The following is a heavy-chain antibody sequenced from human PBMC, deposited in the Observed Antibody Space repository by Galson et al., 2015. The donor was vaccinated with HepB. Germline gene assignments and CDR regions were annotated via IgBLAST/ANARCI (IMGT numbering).Heavy chain of an antibody. V-gene: IGHV3-30-3*01. J-gene: IGHJ5*02. D-gene: IGHD3-22*01. CDR3: ARGYYDSSGYYSRGNWFDP. CDR1: GFTFSSYA. Sequence: SLRLSCAASGFTFSSYAMHWVRQAPGKGLEWVAVISYDGSNKYYADSVKGRFTISRDNSKNTLYLQMNSLRAEDTAVYYCARGYYDSSGYYSRGNWFDPWGQGTLVTVSS. CDR2: ISYDGSNK.